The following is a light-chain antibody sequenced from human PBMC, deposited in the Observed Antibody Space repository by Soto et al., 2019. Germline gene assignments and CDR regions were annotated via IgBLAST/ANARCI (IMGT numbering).Light chain of an antibody. Sequence: DIKMTQSPSSLSASVGDRVTITCQASQYISTYLNWYQQKPGKAPKLLIYDASNLETGVPSRFSGSGSGTDFTLTISSLQPEDIATYYCQQYDNLPLTFGPGTRLEIK. CDR3: QQYDNLPLT. J-gene: IGKJ5*01. CDR1: QYISTY. V-gene: IGKV1-33*01. CDR2: DAS.